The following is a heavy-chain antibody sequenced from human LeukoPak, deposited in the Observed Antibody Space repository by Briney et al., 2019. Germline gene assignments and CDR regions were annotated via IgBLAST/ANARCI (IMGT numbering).Heavy chain of an antibody. Sequence: PSETLSLTCTVSGGSISSYYWSWTRRPPGKGLEWIGYFYYSGSTNYNPSLKSRVTISVDTSKNQFSLKLTSVTAADTAVYYCARVSRDGYNYWGYFDYWGQGTLVTVSS. V-gene: IGHV4-59*01. J-gene: IGHJ4*02. D-gene: IGHD5-24*01. CDR3: ARVSRDGYNYWGYFDY. CDR1: GGSISSYY. CDR2: FYYSGST.